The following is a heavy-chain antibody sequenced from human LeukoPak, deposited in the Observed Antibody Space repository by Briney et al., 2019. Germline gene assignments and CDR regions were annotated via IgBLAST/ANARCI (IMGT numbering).Heavy chain of an antibody. CDR2: ISGSGDIT. Sequence: PGGSLRLSCAASGFTFSSYAMTWVRQAPGKGLEWVSAISGSGDITYYADSVKGRFTISRDNAQNSLYLQMSGLRAEDTAMYYCVRDADFYKGDYWGQGTLVTVSS. V-gene: IGHV3-23*01. CDR3: VRDADFYKGDY. CDR1: GFTFSSYA. D-gene: IGHD5-24*01. J-gene: IGHJ4*02.